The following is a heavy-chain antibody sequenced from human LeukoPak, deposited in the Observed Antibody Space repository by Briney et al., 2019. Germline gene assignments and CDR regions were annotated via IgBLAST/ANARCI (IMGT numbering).Heavy chain of an antibody. CDR2: IYHSGST. J-gene: IGHJ3*02. CDR1: GYSISSGYY. Sequence: PSETLSLTCTVSGYSISSGYYWGWIRQPPGKGLEWIGSIYHSGSTYYNPSLKSRVTISVDTSKNQFSLKLSSVTAAGTAVYYCARARKSGVVVNYDAFDIWGQGTMVTVSS. D-gene: IGHD3-22*01. V-gene: IGHV4-38-2*02. CDR3: ARARKSGVVVNYDAFDI.